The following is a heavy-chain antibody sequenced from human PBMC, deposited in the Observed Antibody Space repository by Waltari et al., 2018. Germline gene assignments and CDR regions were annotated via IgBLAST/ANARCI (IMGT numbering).Heavy chain of an antibody. CDR1: GGTFSSYA. Sequence: QVQLVQSGAEVKKPGSSVKVSCKASGGTFSSYAISWVRQAPGQGLEWMGRIIPIFGTANYAHKFQGRVTITADKSTGTAYMELSSMRSEDTAVYYCARDLPTYYYGSGSKYNWFDPWGQGTLVTVSS. CDR3: ARDLPTYYYGSGSKYNWFDP. D-gene: IGHD3-10*01. V-gene: IGHV1-69*08. J-gene: IGHJ5*02. CDR2: IIPIFGTA.